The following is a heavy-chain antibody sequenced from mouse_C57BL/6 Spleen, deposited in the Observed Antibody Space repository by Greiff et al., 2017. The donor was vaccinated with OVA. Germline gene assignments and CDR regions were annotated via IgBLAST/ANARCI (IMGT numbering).Heavy chain of an antibody. CDR1: GFTFSDYG. V-gene: IGHV5-17*01. J-gene: IGHJ2*01. CDR3: ARWGFGYCDY. D-gene: IGHD3-1*01. CDR2: ISSGSSTI. Sequence: EVKLMESGGGLVKPGGSLKLSCAASGFTFSDYGMHWVRQAPEKGLEWVAYISSGSSTIYYADTVKGRFTISRDNAKNTLFLQMTSLRSEDTAMYYCARWGFGYCDYWGQGTTLTVSS.